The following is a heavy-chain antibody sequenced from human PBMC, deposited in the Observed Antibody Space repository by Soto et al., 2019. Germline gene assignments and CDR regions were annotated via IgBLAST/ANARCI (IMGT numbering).Heavy chain of an antibody. CDR1: GFTFSSYW. CDR2: INTDGTTT. J-gene: IGHJ5*02. Sequence: EVQLVESGGGSGQPGGSLSLSCAASGFTFSSYWIHWVRQVPGKGLVWVSRINTDGTTTNYADSVKGRFTISRDNAKNTVYLRINSLRAEDTAVYYCARGGFRLWRLDHWGQGTLVTVSS. CDR3: ARGGFRLWRLDH. D-gene: IGHD3-22*01. V-gene: IGHV3-74*01.